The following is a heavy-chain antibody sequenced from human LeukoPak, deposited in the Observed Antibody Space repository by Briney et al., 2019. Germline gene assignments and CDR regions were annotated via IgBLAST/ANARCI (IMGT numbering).Heavy chain of an antibody. CDR1: GGSFSGYY. Sequence: KPSETLSLTCAVYGGSFSGYYWSWIRQPLGKGLEWIGEINHSGSTNYNPSLKSRVTISVDTSKNQFSLKLSSVTAADPAGYYCATRGGGGSGYSYGRPLDYWGQGTLVTVSS. V-gene: IGHV4-34*01. CDR3: ATRGGGGSGYSYGRPLDY. CDR2: INHSGST. D-gene: IGHD5-18*01. J-gene: IGHJ4*02.